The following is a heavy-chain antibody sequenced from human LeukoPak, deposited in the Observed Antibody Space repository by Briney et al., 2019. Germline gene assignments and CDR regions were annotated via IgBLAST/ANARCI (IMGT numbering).Heavy chain of an antibody. CDR2: INNNGAST. CDR1: GFIFSTYA. J-gene: IGHJ5*02. D-gene: IGHD3-10*01. Sequence: PGRSLRLSFSAAGFIFSTYATHSVRQASGKGLQYVSAINNNGASTYYADSVKGRFTISRDNSKNTLFLQMSSLRTEDTAMYYCVKLDAGYYYQTWGQGTLVTVSS. CDR3: VKLDAGYYYQT. V-gene: IGHV3-64D*09.